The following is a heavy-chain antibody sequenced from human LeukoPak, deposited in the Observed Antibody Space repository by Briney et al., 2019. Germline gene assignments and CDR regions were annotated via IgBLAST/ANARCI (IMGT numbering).Heavy chain of an antibody. V-gene: IGHV4-59*08. CDR2: IYYSGST. D-gene: IGHD1-26*01. Sequence: PSETLSLTCTVSGGSISSYYWSWIRQPPGKGLEWIGYIYYSGSTNYNPSLKSRVTISVDTSKNQFSLKLSSVTAADTAVYYCARLRTVGATESYYCYYYGMDVWGQGTTVTVSS. CDR1: GGSISSYY. J-gene: IGHJ6*02. CDR3: ARLRTVGATESYYCYYYGMDV.